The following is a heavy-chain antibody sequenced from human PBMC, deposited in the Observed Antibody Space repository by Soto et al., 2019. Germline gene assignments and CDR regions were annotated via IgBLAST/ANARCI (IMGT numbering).Heavy chain of an antibody. D-gene: IGHD6-25*01. Sequence: GGSLRLSCAASGFSISKYSMSWVRQAPGKGLEWVANINEDGSERHYVDSVKGRFTFSRDNAKNSLFLQMNSLRAEDTAVYYCARGTRPYYFCYMDVWGKGTTVTVSS. CDR2: INEDGSER. CDR3: ARGTRPYYFCYMDV. CDR1: GFSISKYS. J-gene: IGHJ6*03. V-gene: IGHV3-7*01.